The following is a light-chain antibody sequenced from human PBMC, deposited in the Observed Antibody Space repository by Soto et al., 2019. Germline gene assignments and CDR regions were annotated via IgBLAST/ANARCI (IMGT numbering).Light chain of an antibody. CDR1: SSNIGPNY. CDR3: AGWDDRLIGRV. CDR2: RTN. Sequence: QSVLTQPPSASGTPGQRVTISCSGNSSNIGPNYIYWYQHLPGTAPKLLIYRTNQRPSGVPDRFSGSKSGTSASLAISELRSDDEADYYCAGWDDRLIGRVFGGGTKLTVL. V-gene: IGLV1-47*01. J-gene: IGLJ3*02.